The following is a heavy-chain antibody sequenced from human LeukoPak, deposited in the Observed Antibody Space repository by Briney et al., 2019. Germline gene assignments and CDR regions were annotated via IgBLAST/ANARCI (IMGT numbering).Heavy chain of an antibody. Sequence: ASVKVSCKASGYTLTSYAMHWVRQAPGQRLEWMGWINAGNGNTKYSQKFQGRVTITRDTSASTAYMELSSLRSEGTAVYYCASGPWNYYDSSGYDYWGQGTLVTVSS. J-gene: IGHJ4*02. V-gene: IGHV1-3*01. CDR3: ASGPWNYYDSSGYDY. D-gene: IGHD3-22*01. CDR1: GYTLTSYA. CDR2: INAGNGNT.